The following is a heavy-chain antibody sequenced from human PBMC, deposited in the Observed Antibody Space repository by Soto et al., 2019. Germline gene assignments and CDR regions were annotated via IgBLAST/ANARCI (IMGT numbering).Heavy chain of an antibody. Sequence: PSETLSLTCAVYGGSFSGYYWSWIRQPPGKGLEWIGEINHSGSTNYNPSLKSRVTISVDTSKNQFSLKLSSVTAADTAVYYCARFVTREANGMDVWGQGTTVTGS. CDR3: ARFVTREANGMDV. J-gene: IGHJ6*02. CDR2: INHSGST. D-gene: IGHD3-16*02. V-gene: IGHV4-34*01. CDR1: GGSFSGYY.